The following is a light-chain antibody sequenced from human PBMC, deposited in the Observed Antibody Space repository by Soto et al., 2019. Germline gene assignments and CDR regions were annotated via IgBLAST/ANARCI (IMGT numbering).Light chain of an antibody. CDR3: QEYSNYPHT. CDR2: KSF. CDR1: QSISGC. V-gene: IGKV1-5*03. Sequence: DIQMHQSPSTLSASVGARVTITCRASQSISGCLAWFQQKPGKAPKLLIHKSFSLESGGPERVSGSGSGTEFSLTISSLQRDDTGTYYCQEYSNYPHTFGGGTKVEIK. J-gene: IGKJ4*01.